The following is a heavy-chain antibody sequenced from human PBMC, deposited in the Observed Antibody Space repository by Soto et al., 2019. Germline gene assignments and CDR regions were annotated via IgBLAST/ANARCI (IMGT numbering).Heavy chain of an antibody. J-gene: IGHJ5*02. CDR2: VYHTGGT. CDR3: AREIVTAGGNNYFDP. CDR1: GGTVASSHW. D-gene: IGHD2-21*02. V-gene: IGHV4-4*02. Sequence: SETLSLTCGVSGGTVASSHWWSWVRQSPGRGLEWIGNVYHTGGTNFNPSLQSRVTFSVDKSNNQFSLRLTSVTAADTAVYFCAREIVTAGGNNYFDPWGPGTLVTVSS.